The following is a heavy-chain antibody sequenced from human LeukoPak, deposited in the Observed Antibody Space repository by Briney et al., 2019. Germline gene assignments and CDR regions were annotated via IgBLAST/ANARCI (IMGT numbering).Heavy chain of an antibody. V-gene: IGHV3-30*03. J-gene: IGHJ4*02. CDR1: GFTFNSFG. Sequence: GGSLRLSCAASGFTFNSFGMHWVRQAPGKGLEWVAVISYDGSNKYSADSVKGRFTISRDNSKNTLYLQINSLRPEDTAVYYCATDHGFHYGAYFDYWGQGTLVTVSS. CDR2: ISYDGSNK. D-gene: IGHD4-17*01. CDR3: ATDHGFHYGAYFDY.